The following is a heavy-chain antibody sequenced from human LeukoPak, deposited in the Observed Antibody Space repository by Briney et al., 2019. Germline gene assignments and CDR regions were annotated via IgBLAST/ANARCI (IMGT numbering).Heavy chain of an antibody. Sequence: SGGSLRLSCAASGFTFSNYAMSWVRQAPGKGLEWVSAISGSGGSTYYADSVKGRFTISRDNSKNTLYLQMNSLRAEDTAVYYCARALKDLRITIFGVVSALDYWGQGTLVTVSS. J-gene: IGHJ4*02. V-gene: IGHV3-23*01. D-gene: IGHD3-3*01. CDR2: ISGSGGST. CDR3: ARALKDLRITIFGVVSALDY. CDR1: GFTFSNYA.